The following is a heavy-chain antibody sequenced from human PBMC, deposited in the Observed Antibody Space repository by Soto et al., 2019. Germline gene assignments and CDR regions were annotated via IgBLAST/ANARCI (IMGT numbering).Heavy chain of an antibody. CDR2: IWYDGSNK. CDR3: ARGPPDVTSPAYCGGDCYPMYYFDY. D-gene: IGHD2-21*02. J-gene: IGHJ4*02. V-gene: IGHV3-33*01. Sequence: QVQLVESGGGVVQPGRSLRLSCAASGFTFSSYGMHWVRQAPGKGLEWVAVIWYDGSNKYYADSVKGRFTISRDNSKNTLYLQMNSLRAEDTAVYYCARGPPDVTSPAYCGGDCYPMYYFDYWGQGTLVTVSS. CDR1: GFTFSSYG.